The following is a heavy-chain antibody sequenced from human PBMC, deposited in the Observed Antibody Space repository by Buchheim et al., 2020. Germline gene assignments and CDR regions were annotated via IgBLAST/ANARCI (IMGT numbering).Heavy chain of an antibody. D-gene: IGHD3-16*02. CDR2: IYYSGST. CDR3: ARGTRGEYVWGSYRSFDY. J-gene: IGHJ4*02. Sequence: QVQLQESGPGLVKPSETLSLTCTVSGGSISSYYWSWIRQPPGKGLEWIGYIYYSGSTNYNPSLKSRVTISVDTSKNQFYLKLSSVTAADTAVYYCARGTRGEYVWGSYRSFDYWGQGTL. CDR1: GGSISSYY. V-gene: IGHV4-59*01.